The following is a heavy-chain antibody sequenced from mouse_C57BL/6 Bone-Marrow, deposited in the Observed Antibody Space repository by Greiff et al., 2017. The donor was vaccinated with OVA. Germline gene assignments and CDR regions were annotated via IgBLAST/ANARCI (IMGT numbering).Heavy chain of an antibody. CDR1: GYTFTSYW. CDR3: ARYDYDYFDY. V-gene: IGHV1-69*01. D-gene: IGHD2-4*01. Sequence: VQLQQPGAELVMPGASVKLSCKASGYTFTSYWMHWVKQRPGQGLEWIGEIDSSDSYTNYNQKFKGKSTLTVDKSSSTAYMQLSSLTSEDSAVYYCARYDYDYFDYWGQGTTLTVSS. CDR2: IDSSDSYT. J-gene: IGHJ2*01.